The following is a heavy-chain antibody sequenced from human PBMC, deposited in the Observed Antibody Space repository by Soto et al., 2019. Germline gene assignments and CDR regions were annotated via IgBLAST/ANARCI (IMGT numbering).Heavy chain of an antibody. Sequence: EVQLLESGGGLVQPGGSLRLSCAASGFSFDTYVMSWVRQAPGKGLEWVSRISGGADTIYYAESVKGRFTISRDNSKNTQYLQMNSQRAEDTGVYYCANTGGGLIDYWGQGSLVTVSS. CDR2: ISGGADTI. CDR1: GFSFDTYV. D-gene: IGHD1-1*01. V-gene: IGHV3-23*01. J-gene: IGHJ4*02. CDR3: ANTGGGLIDY.